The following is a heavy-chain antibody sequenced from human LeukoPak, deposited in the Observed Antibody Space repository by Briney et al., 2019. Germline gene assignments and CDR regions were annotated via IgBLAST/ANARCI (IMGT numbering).Heavy chain of an antibody. CDR3: ARAVDTARFDY. J-gene: IGHJ4*02. CDR2: INPNSGGT. CDR1: GYTFTGYY. Sequence: ASVKVSCKASGYTFTGYYIHWVRQAPGQGLEWMGWINPNSGGTIYAQKFQGRVTMTRDTSISTAYMELSSLRSEDTAVYYCARAVDTARFDYWGQGTLVTVSS. V-gene: IGHV1-2*02. D-gene: IGHD5-18*01.